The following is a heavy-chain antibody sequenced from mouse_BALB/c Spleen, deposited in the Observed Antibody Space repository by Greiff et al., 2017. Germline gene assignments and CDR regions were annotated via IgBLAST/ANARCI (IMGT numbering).Heavy chain of an antibody. CDR2: SRHKANDYTT. CDR3: ARDTVVGTFDY. J-gene: IGHJ2*01. V-gene: IGHV7-1*02. D-gene: IGHD1-1*01. Sequence: EVKVVESGGGLVQPGGSLRLSCATSGFTFSDFYMEWVRQPPGKRLEWIAASRHKANDYTTEYSASVKGRFIVSRDTSQSILYLQMNALRAEDTAIYYCARDTVVGTFDYWGQGTTLTVSS. CDR1: GFTFSDFY.